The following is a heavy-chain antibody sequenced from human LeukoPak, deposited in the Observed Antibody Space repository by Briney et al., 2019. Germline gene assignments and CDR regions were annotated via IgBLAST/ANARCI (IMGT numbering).Heavy chain of an antibody. V-gene: IGHV1-69*13. D-gene: IGHD5-12*01. CDR1: GGTFSSYA. J-gene: IGHJ4*02. CDR3: AREGGSGYSGYEDY. Sequence: ASVKVSCKASGGTFSSYAISWVRQAPGQGLEWMGGIIPIFGTANYAQKFQGRVTITADESTSTAYMELSSLRSEDTAVYYCAREGGSGYSGYEDYWGQGTLVTVSS. CDR2: IIPIFGTA.